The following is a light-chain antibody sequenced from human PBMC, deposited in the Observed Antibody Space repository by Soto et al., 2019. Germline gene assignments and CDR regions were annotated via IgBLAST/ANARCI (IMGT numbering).Light chain of an antibody. CDR1: HSFTSRS. CDR2: GTS. Sequence: EIVFTQSPATLSLSPGERATLSCRASHSFTSRSLAWYQQKPGLAPRLLISGTSNRAAGIPDRFSGSGSGTDFTLTISRLEPEDFAVYYCQQYDSSPRTFGQGTKWIS. V-gene: IGKV3-20*01. CDR3: QQYDSSPRT. J-gene: IGKJ1*01.